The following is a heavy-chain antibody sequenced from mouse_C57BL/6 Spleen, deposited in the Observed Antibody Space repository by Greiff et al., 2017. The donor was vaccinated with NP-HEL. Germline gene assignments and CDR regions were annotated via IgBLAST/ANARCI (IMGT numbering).Heavy chain of an antibody. CDR2: ISYDGSN. V-gene: IGHV3-6*01. Sequence: EVQLVESGPGLVKPSQSLSLTCSVTGYSITSGYYWNWIRQFPGNKLEWMGYISYDGSNNYNPSLKNRISITRDTSKNQFFLKLNSVTTEDTATYYCARSRYYDYDGFAYWGQGTLVTVSA. D-gene: IGHD2-4*01. CDR1: GYSITSGYY. CDR3: ARSRYYDYDGFAY. J-gene: IGHJ3*01.